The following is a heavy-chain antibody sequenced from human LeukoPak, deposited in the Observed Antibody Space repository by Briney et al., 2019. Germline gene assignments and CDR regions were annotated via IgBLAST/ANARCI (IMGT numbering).Heavy chain of an antibody. D-gene: IGHD2-15*01. CDR2: IKSKTDGGTT. Sequence: GGSLRLSCAASGLTLSDAWMSWVRQAPGKGLEWVGRIKSKTDGGTTDYAAPVKGRFTMSRDDSRNTLYLEMNSLKTEDTAVYYCTTYVCSGGSCYYFDNWGQGTLVTVSS. CDR3: TTYVCSGGSCYYFDN. CDR1: GLTLSDAW. J-gene: IGHJ4*02. V-gene: IGHV3-15*01.